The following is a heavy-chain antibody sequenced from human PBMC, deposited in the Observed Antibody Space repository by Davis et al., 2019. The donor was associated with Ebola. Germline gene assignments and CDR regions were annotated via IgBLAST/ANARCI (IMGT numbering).Heavy chain of an antibody. Sequence: GESLKISCTASGFSFSDYGMSWVRQAPGKGLEWVSEVSVPGLTHYADPVKGRFTIPRDIPKNIVYLEMKSLRAEDTAIYYCAKDIQGGSSYLDYWGQGTLVTVSS. CDR3: AKDIQGGSSYLDY. J-gene: IGHJ4*02. CDR1: GFSFSDYG. V-gene: IGHV3-23*01. D-gene: IGHD3-16*01. CDR2: VSVPGLT.